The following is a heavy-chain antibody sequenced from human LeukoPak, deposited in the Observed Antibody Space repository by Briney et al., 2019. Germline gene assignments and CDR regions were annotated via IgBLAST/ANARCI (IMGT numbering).Heavy chain of an antibody. J-gene: IGHJ4*02. V-gene: IGHV3-23*01. Sequence: GGSLRLSCAASGFTFSNYHIDWVRQAPGTGLAWVSRISGGGDSTYYANSVKGRFTISRDNSKNTLYLQMNSLGADDTAVYYCAKEHGGSYFETDYWGQGTLVTVSS. CDR3: AKEHGGSYFETDY. D-gene: IGHD1-26*01. CDR1: GFTFSNYH. CDR2: ISGGGDST.